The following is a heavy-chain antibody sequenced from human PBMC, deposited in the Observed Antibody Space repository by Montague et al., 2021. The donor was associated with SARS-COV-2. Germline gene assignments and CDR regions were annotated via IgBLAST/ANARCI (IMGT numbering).Heavy chain of an antibody. J-gene: IGHJ4*02. CDR2: IYYSGST. CDR3: ARAPFMITFGGVITRLRGYYFDY. CDR1: GGSISSSSYY. D-gene: IGHD3-16*01. V-gene: IGHV4-39*07. Sequence: SETLSLTCTVSGGSISSSSYYWGWIRQPPGKGLEWIGSIYYSGSTYSNPSLKIRVTMSVATSKNQFSLKLSSVTAAATAVYFCARAPFMITFGGVITRLRGYYFDYWGQGTLVTVSS.